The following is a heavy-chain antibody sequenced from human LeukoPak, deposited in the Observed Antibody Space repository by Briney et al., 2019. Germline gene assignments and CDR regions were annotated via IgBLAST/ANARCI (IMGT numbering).Heavy chain of an antibody. V-gene: IGHV3-30-3*01. Sequence: PGRSLRLSCAASGFTFSSYAMHWVRQAPGKGLEWVAVISYDGSNKYYADSVKGRFTISRDNSKNTLYLQMNSLRAEDTAVYYCARATHSGLDHYDFWSGPCDYWGQGTLVTVSS. J-gene: IGHJ4*02. D-gene: IGHD3-3*01. CDR3: ARATHSGLDHYDFWSGPCDY. CDR2: ISYDGSNK. CDR1: GFTFSSYA.